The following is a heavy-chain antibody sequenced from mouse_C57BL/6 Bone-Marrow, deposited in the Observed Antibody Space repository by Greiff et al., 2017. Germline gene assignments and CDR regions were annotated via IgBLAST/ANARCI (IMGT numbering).Heavy chain of an antibody. CDR1: GYTFTNYW. CDR3: ARSYDYDDYTMDY. CDR2: MHPNGGSP. V-gene: IGHV1-64*01. Sequence: VQLQQSGAELVKPGASVKLSCKASGYTFTNYWMHWVKQRPGQGLEWIGMMHPNGGSPDYNEKFKSEATLSVDKSSRTAYMELSRLTSEDSAVYDCARSYDYDDYTMDYWGQGTSVTVSS. D-gene: IGHD2-4*01. J-gene: IGHJ4*01.